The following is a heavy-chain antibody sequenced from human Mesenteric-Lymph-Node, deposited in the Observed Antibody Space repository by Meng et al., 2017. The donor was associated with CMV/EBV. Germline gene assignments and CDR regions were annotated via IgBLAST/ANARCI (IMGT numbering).Heavy chain of an antibody. J-gene: IGHJ4*02. CDR1: GFSLITSGVG. Sequence: CTFSGFSLITSGVGVGWIRQPPGKALEWLALIYWDDDKRYSPSLKSRLTITKDTSKNQVVLTMTNMDPVDTATYYCAHRGMGGPFDYWGQGTLVTVSS. D-gene: IGHD3-16*01. CDR3: AHRGMGGPFDY. V-gene: IGHV2-5*02. CDR2: IYWDDDK.